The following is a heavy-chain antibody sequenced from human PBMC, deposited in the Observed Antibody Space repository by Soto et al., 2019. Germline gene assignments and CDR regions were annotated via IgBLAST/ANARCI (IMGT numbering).Heavy chain of an antibody. CDR1: GGSISSGGYY. D-gene: IGHD1-26*01. CDR2: IYYSGST. Sequence: QVQLQESGPGLVKPSQTLSLTCTVSGGSISSGGYYWSWIRQHPGKGRRGMGNIYYSGSTYYNPSLKSRVTISVDTSKNQFSLKLSSVTAADTAVYYCATGGYGGTAYYYYYYGMDVWGQGTTVTVSS. J-gene: IGHJ6*02. V-gene: IGHV4-31*03. CDR3: ATGGYGGTAYYYYYYGMDV.